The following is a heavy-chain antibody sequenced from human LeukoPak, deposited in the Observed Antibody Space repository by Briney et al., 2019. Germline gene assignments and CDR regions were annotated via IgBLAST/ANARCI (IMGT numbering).Heavy chain of an antibody. CDR3: ARRMGVAQLVS. D-gene: IGHD6-13*01. V-gene: IGHV4-39*01. Sequence: SETLSLTCNVSGGSISGSSYYWGWIRQPPGKGLEWIGCIAYSGRTYYNPSLKSRVTIAVHTSKTQFSLTLSFVTAADTAVYYCARRMGVAQLVSWGQGTLVTVSS. J-gene: IGHJ5*02. CDR1: GGSISGSSYY. CDR2: IAYSGRT.